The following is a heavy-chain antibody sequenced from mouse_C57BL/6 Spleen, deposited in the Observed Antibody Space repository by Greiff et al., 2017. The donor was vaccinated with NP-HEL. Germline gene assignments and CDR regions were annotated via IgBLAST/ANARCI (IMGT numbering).Heavy chain of an antibody. D-gene: IGHD1-1*01. CDR1: GYTFTSYW. J-gene: IGHJ4*01. V-gene: IGHV1-50*01. CDR2: IDPSDSYT. Sequence: VQLQQPGAELVKPGASVKLSCKASGYTFTSYWMQWVKQRPGQGLEWIGEIDPSDSYTNYNQKFKGKATLTVDKSSSTAYMQLSSLTSEDSAVYYCARSVYGSSYGYAMDYWGQGTSVTVSS. CDR3: ARSVYGSSYGYAMDY.